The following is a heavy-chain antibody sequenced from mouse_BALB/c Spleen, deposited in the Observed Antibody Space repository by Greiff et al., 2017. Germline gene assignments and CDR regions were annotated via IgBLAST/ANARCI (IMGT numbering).Heavy chain of an antibody. CDR1: GFTFSSYG. J-gene: IGHJ3*01. CDR3: ARDFPLFAY. CDR2: INSNGGST. Sequence: EVMLVESGGGLVQPGGSLKLSCAASGFTFSSYGMSWVRQTPDKRLELVATINSNGGSTYYPDSVKGRFTISRDNAKNTLYLQMSSLKSEDTAMYYCARDFPLFAYWGQGTLVTVSA. V-gene: IGHV5-6-3*01.